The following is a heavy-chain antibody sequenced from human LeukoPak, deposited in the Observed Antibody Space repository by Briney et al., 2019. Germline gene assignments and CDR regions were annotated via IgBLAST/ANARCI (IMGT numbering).Heavy chain of an antibody. CDR2: IYYSGST. V-gene: IGHV4-59*08. Sequence: SETLSLPCTVSGGSISSYYWSWLRQPPGKGLEWLGYIYYSGSTYYNPSLKSRVTISVDTSKNQFSLKLTSVTAADTAAHYCARRRHYFDSSGYHDAFDIWGQGTMVTVSS. CDR1: GGSISSYY. D-gene: IGHD3-22*01. J-gene: IGHJ3*02. CDR3: ARRRHYFDSSGYHDAFDI.